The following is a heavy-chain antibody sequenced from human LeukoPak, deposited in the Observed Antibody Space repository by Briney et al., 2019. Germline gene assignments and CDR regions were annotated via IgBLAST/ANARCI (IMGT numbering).Heavy chain of an antibody. V-gene: IGHV4-59*12. Sequence: SETLSLTCTVSGGSISSYYWSWIRQPPGKGLEWIGYIYYSGSTYYNPSLKSRVTISVDTSKNQFSLKLSSVTAADTAVYYCAREDGGWIDYWGQGTLVTVSS. J-gene: IGHJ4*02. CDR2: IYYSGST. CDR3: AREDGGWIDY. D-gene: IGHD2-15*01. CDR1: GGSISSYY.